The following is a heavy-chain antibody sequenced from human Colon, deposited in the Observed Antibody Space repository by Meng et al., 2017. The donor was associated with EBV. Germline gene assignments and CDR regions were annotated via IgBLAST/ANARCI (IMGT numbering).Heavy chain of an antibody. D-gene: IGHD2-21*01. CDR1: GVSISSRHC. J-gene: IGHJ4*02. Sequence: VIALGTLSLHRALLGVSISSRHCWVGVRHPPGKGLEWIGEVYHTGSTKYNPSLKSRLTISVDKSKNQFSLNLTSVTAADTAVYYCARVWQSLTAFFDSWGQGTLVTVSS. V-gene: IGHV4-4*03. CDR2: VYHTGST. CDR3: ARVWQSLTAFFDS.